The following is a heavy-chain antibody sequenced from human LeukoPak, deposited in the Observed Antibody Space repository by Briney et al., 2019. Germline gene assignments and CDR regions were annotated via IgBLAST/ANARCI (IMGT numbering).Heavy chain of an antibody. CDR2: IYYSGST. D-gene: IGHD6-19*01. J-gene: IGHJ5*02. CDR3: ARVGSGWYWTFDP. V-gene: IGHV4-59*01. Sequence: PSETLSLTCTVSGGSISSYYWSWIRQPPGKGLEWIGYIYYSGSTNYNPSLKNRVTISVDTSKNQFSLKLSSVTAADTAVYYCARVGSGWYWTFDPWGQGTLVTVSS. CDR1: GGSISSYY.